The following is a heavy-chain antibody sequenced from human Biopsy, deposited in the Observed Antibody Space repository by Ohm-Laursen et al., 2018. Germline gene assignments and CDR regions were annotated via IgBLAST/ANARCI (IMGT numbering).Heavy chain of an antibody. CDR3: ARDRGYYSDRTVPGYFDL. Sequence: GTLSLTCTASGDSISSYYWSWIRQPPGKGLQWIGYVYYTGSTDYNPSLQSRVTISVDTSKNHFSLRLRSVTPADTAIYYCARDRGYYSDRTVPGYFDLWGRGTLVTVSS. V-gene: IGHV4-59*01. J-gene: IGHJ2*01. CDR2: VYYTGST. D-gene: IGHD3-22*01. CDR1: GDSISSYY.